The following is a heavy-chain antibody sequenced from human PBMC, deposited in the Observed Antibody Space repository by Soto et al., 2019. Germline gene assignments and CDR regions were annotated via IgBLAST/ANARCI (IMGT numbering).Heavy chain of an antibody. J-gene: IGHJ4*02. CDR1: GYTFTSYG. Sequence: QVQLVQSGAEVKKPGASVKVSCKASGYTFTSYGMHWVRQAPGQRLEWMGWINAGNGNTKHSQKFQGRVTITRDTSANTAYMELSSLRSEDTAVYYCARGLNVYYFDYWGQGTLVTVSS. V-gene: IGHV1-3*01. D-gene: IGHD3-16*01. CDR2: INAGNGNT. CDR3: ARGLNVYYFDY.